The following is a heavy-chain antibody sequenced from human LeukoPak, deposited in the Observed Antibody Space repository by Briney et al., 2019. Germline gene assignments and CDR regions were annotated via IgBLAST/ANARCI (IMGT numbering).Heavy chain of an antibody. D-gene: IGHD2-21*02. CDR1: GGSISSYY. CDR3: ARLVVTAIQGTYYFDY. J-gene: IGHJ4*02. V-gene: IGHV4-59*01. CDR2: IYYSGST. Sequence: PSETLSLTCTVSGGSISSYYWSWIRQPPGKELEWIGYIYYSGSTNYSPSLKSRVTISVDTSKNQFSLKLSSVTAADTAVYYCARLVVTAIQGTYYFDYWGQGTLVTVSS.